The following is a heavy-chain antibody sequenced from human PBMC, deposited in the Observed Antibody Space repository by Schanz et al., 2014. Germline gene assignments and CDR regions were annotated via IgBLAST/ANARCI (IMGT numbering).Heavy chain of an antibody. D-gene: IGHD3-10*01. CDR1: GFTFSDYW. Sequence: EVQLVESGGGLVQPGGPLRLSCTASGFTFSDYWMSWARQAPGKGPEWVANIKHDGSVKDYVDSVEGRFTISRDDAKRSLFLQMNSLRVEDTAVYHCVSSGSYSSYAFWGQGTLVTVSS. J-gene: IGHJ4*02. V-gene: IGHV3-7*02. CDR3: VSSGSYSSYAF. CDR2: IKHDGSVK.